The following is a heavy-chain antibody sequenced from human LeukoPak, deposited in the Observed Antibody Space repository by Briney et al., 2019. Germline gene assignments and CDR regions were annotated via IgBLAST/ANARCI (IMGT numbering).Heavy chain of an antibody. Sequence: RASVKVSCKASGYTFTSYAMHWVRQAPGQRLEWMGWINPNSGGTNYAQKFQGRVTMTRDTSISTAYMELSRLRSDDTAVYYCARTEHDCGDSIDYWGQGTLVTVSS. CDR1: GYTFTSYA. CDR2: INPNSGGT. V-gene: IGHV1-2*02. D-gene: IGHD4-17*01. CDR3: ARTEHDCGDSIDY. J-gene: IGHJ4*02.